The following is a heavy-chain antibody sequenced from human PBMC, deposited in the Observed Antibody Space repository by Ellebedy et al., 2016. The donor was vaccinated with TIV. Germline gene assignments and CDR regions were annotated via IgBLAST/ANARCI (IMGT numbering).Heavy chain of an antibody. J-gene: IGHJ4*02. CDR1: GFIFSTSA. V-gene: IGHV3-23*01. CDR2: IGGIGCSI. Sequence: GESLKISXAASGFIFSTSAMSWVRQAPGKGLEWVVAIGGIGCSIYSADSVKGRFTISRDNSKNTLYLQMNSLRAEDTAVYYCAKDSLGSGSYSNWGQGTLVTVSS. D-gene: IGHD1-26*01. CDR3: AKDSLGSGSYSN.